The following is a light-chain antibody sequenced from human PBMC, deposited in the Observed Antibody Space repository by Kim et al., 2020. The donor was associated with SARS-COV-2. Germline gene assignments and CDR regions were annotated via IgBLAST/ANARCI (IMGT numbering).Light chain of an antibody. V-gene: IGLV3-19*01. CDR3: NSRDSSGNHWV. CDR1: SLRIYY. CDR2: GKN. Sequence: ALGQTVRIKCQGDSLRIYYASWDQQKPGQAPVLVIYGKNNRPSGIPDRFSGSSSGNTASLTITGAQAEDEADYYCNSRDSSGNHWVFGGGTQLTVL. J-gene: IGLJ3*02.